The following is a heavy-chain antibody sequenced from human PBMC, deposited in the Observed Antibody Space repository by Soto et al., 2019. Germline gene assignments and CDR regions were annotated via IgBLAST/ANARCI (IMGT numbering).Heavy chain of an antibody. J-gene: IGHJ3*02. Sequence: SQTLSLTWAIYGYSVSSNSAAWNWISQSPSTGLEWLGRTYYRSKWYNDYAVSVKSRITINPDTSNKQFSLQLNAVTPDDTAVYFCARSTDYVNAVDIWGQGKMV. CDR3: ARSTDYVNAVDI. D-gene: IGHD3-10*02. V-gene: IGHV6-1*01. CDR1: GYSVSSNSAA. CDR2: TYYRSKWYN.